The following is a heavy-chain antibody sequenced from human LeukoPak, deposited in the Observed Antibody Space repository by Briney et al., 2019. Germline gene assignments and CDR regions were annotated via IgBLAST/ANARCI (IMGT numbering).Heavy chain of an antibody. J-gene: IGHJ4*02. CDR2: IIPTFGTA. D-gene: IGHD3-22*01. CDR1: GGTFSSNV. Sequence: SVKASCKAFGGTFSSNVFSWVRQAPGQGLEWMGGIIPTFGTANYDQKFKGGVTITTDESTSTTYMELSSLRSEDTAVYYCARTGHRYYDSSGKGLDYWGQGTLVTVSS. CDR3: ARTGHRYYDSSGKGLDY. V-gene: IGHV1-69*05.